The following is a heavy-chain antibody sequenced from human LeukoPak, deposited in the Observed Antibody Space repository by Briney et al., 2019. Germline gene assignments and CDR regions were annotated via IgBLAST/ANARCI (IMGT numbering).Heavy chain of an antibody. D-gene: IGHD3-22*01. V-gene: IGHV3-53*01. CDR2: IYSGGST. J-gene: IGHJ4*02. CDR1: GFTVSSNY. Sequence: PGGSLRLSCAASGFTVSSNYMSWVRQAPGKGLEWVSVIYSGGSTYYADSVKGRFTISRGNSKDTLYLQMNSLRAEDTAVYYCARWRTYDSSGYCFDYWGQGALVTVSS. CDR3: ARWRTYDSSGYCFDY.